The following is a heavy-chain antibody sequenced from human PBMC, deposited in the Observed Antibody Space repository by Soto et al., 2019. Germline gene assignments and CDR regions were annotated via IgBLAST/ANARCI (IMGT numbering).Heavy chain of an antibody. CDR1: GFTFSSDW. J-gene: IGHJ4*02. CDR3: ARVPTGKYGVWNY. CDR2: MSPGGRVI. D-gene: IGHD2-8*01. V-gene: IGHV3-74*01. Sequence: EEQLVESGGGLVQPGGSLRLSCSASGFTFSSDWLQWVLQAPGKGMVWVSRMSPGGRVITYADSVKGRFTISRDNAKNTLYLQMNSLRGDDTAVYYCARVPTGKYGVWNYWGQGTLVTVSS.